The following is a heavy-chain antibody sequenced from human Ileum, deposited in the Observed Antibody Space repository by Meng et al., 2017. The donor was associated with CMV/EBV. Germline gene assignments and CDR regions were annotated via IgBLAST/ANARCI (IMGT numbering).Heavy chain of an antibody. Sequence: KVSCKGSGYSFTSYWIGWVRQMPGKGLEWMGIIYPGDSDTRYSPSFQGQVTISADKSITTAYLQWNSLKASDTAMYYCARFSGLTTRQFYRGVDVWGQGTTVTVSS. CDR3: ARFSGLTTRQFYRGVDV. V-gene: IGHV5-51*01. CDR2: IYPGDSDT. CDR1: GYSFTSYW. D-gene: IGHD1-1*01. J-gene: IGHJ6*02.